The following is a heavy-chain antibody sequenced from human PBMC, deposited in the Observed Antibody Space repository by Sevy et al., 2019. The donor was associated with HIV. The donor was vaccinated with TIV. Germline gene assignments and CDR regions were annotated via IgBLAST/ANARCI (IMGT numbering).Heavy chain of an antibody. CDR2: ISHDGRST. CDR3: AKGGFKCWGNDCFMQ. D-gene: IGHD2-21*01. Sequence: GGSLRLSCATSGFTFSGHGMHWVRHAPGKGLEWLAVISHDGRSTFDAASLKGRFIISRDNSKNTLFLQMNSLTAADTAVYYCAKGGFKCWGNDCFMQWGHVTLVTVSS. V-gene: IGHV3-30*18. J-gene: IGHJ4*01. CDR1: GFTFSGHG.